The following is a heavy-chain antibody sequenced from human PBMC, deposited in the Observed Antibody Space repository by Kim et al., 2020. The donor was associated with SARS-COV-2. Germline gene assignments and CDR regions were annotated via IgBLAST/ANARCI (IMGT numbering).Heavy chain of an antibody. CDR3: ARVVVGATTFDY. Sequence: SETLSLTCTVSGGSISSGGYYWSWIRQHPGKGLEWIGYIYYSGSTYYNPSLKSRVTISVDTSKNQFSLKLSSVTAADTAVYYCARVVVGATTFDYWGQGTLVTVSS. J-gene: IGHJ4*02. CDR2: IYYSGST. V-gene: IGHV4-31*03. D-gene: IGHD2-15*01. CDR1: GGSISSGGYY.